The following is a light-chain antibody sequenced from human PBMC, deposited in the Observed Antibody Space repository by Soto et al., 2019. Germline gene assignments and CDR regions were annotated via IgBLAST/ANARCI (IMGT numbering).Light chain of an antibody. CDR1: QDIRNS. Sequence: DIQMTQSPTSLSASVGDRVSITCRASQDIRNSLTWFQQKPGKAPKSLIYDASSLQSGVPSKFSGRRSGTYFTLTINSLQPEDFATYYCQQYDDHPFTFGPGTTVDIK. J-gene: IGKJ3*01. V-gene: IGKV1-16*02. CDR3: QQYDDHPFT. CDR2: DAS.